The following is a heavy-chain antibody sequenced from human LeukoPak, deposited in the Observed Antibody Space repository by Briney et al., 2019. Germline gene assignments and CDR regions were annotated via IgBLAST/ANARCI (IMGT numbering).Heavy chain of an antibody. D-gene: IGHD4-23*01. CDR2: ISGSSSYI. CDR1: GFTFSYYS. Sequence: GGSLGLSCAASGFTFSYYSMNWVRQAPGKGLEWVSSISGSSSYIYYADSLKGRFTISRDNAKNSLYLHMNSLRAEDTAVYYCARSPGNSPYYFDYWGQGTLVTVSS. CDR3: ARSPGNSPYYFDY. J-gene: IGHJ4*02. V-gene: IGHV3-21*01.